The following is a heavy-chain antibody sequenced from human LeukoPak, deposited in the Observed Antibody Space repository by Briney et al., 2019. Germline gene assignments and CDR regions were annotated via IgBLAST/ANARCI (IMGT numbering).Heavy chain of an antibody. D-gene: IGHD3-9*01. V-gene: IGHV1-8*01. CDR2: MNPNSGNT. Sequence: GASVTVSCKASGYTFTSYDINWLRQPTGQGLEWMGWMNPNSGNTGYAHKFQGRVTMSRNTSISIAYRELSSLRSEYTAVYYCARARRLAGLRYCDWSITPPLLSGYYFDYWGQGTLVTVSS. J-gene: IGHJ4*02. CDR1: GYTFTSYD. CDR3: ARARRLAGLRYCDWSITPPLLSGYYFDY.